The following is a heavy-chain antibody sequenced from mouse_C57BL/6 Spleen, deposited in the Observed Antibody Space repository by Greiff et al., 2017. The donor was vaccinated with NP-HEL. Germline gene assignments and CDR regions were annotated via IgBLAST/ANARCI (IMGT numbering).Heavy chain of an antibody. V-gene: IGHV1-50*01. CDR2: IDPSDSYT. CDR1: GYTFTSYW. CDR3: ARSGYYGSSWPDY. Sequence: QVQLQQPGAELVKPGASVKLSCKASGYTFTSYWMQWVKQRPGQGLEWIGEIDPSDSYTNYNQKFKGKAKLTVDTSSSTAYMQLSILTSEDSAVYYCARSGYYGSSWPDYWGQGTTLTVSS. J-gene: IGHJ2*01. D-gene: IGHD1-1*01.